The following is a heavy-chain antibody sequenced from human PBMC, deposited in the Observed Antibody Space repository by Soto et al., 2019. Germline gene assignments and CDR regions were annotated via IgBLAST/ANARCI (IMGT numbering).Heavy chain of an antibody. CDR1: GGSINNNY. V-gene: IGHV4-59*01. Sequence: SETLSLTCTVAGGSINNNYWSWIRQPPGRGLEWIGYIFSNGRTNYNPSLETRVAISVDTSKNQLSLKLRSVTAADTAVYYCARGGDNSPWYYSLWGQGTLVPVSS. CDR3: ARGGDNSPWYYSL. D-gene: IGHD3-10*01. J-gene: IGHJ4*02. CDR2: IFSNGRT.